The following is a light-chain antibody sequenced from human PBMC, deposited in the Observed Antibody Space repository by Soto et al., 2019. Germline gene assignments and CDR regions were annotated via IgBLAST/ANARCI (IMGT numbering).Light chain of an antibody. J-gene: IGKJ1*01. CDR1: QSISDT. CDR2: SAS. CDR3: QQYDNWPWT. Sequence: EIVMKQSPATLSVYKGGRATLXXXASQSISDTLAWYQQKPGQAPRLLIYSASRRATGFPARFSCSGSGTDFTLTISSLQSEDFAVYYCQQYDNWPWTFGEGSKVDIK. V-gene: IGKV3-15*01.